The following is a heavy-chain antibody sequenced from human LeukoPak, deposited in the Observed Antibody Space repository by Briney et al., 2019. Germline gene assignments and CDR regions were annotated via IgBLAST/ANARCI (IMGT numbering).Heavy chain of an antibody. J-gene: IGHJ4*02. V-gene: IGHV1-69*05. CDR1: GGPFRAYA. CDR2: VIPFFNSP. D-gene: IGHD5-12*01. Sequence: GASVKASCKASGGPFRAYAITWLRQAPGQGLEWIGGVIPFFNSPNYSQKFQGRVTFTTDESTRTDYMELTGLRSDDTAVYYCARSTTLVATGDYWGQGTLVSISS. CDR3: ARSTTLVATGDY.